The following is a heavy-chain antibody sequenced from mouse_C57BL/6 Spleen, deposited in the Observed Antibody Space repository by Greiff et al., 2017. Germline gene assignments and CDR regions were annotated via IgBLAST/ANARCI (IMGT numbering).Heavy chain of an antibody. J-gene: IGHJ4*01. Sequence: EVQLQQSGTVLARPGASVKMSCKTSGYTFTSYWMHWVKQRPGQGLEWIGAIYPGNSDTSYNQKFKGKAKLTAVTSASTAYMGLSSLTNEDSAVDDCTGEELRPLYYAMDYWGQGTSVTVSS. V-gene: IGHV1-5*01. CDR1: GYTFTSYW. D-gene: IGHD3-2*02. CDR3: TGEELRPLYYAMDY. CDR2: IYPGNSDT.